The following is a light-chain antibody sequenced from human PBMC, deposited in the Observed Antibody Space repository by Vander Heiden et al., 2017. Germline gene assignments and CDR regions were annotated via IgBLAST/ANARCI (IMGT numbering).Light chain of an antibody. Sequence: PPAASASPGQSVTISCTGTSSDIGGYNYVSWYQQHPGKAPQLIIYDVPERPSGVPDRFSGSKSGNTASLTVSGLQTEDEADYYCSSYASTNNILFGGGTKLTVL. CDR1: SSDIGGYNY. V-gene: IGLV2-8*01. CDR2: DVP. CDR3: SSYASTNNIL. J-gene: IGLJ2*01.